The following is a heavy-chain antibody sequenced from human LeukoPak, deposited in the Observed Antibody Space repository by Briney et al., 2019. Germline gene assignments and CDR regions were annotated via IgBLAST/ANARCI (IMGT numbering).Heavy chain of an antibody. D-gene: IGHD2-8*01. CDR2: IYYSGST. J-gene: IGHJ5*02. CDR3: ARHSMGAPFDP. Sequence: PSETLSLTCTVSGGSISSSSYYWGWIRQPPGKGLEWIGSIYYSGSTYYNPSLKSRVTISVDTSKNQFSLKLSSVTATDTAVYYCARHSMGAPFDPWGQGTLVTVSS. CDR1: GGSISSSSYY. V-gene: IGHV4-39*01.